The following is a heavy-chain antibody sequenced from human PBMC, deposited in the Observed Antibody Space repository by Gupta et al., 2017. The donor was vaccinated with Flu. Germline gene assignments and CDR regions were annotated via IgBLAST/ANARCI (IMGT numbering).Heavy chain of an antibody. Sequence: FSNVWGSWVRQAPGKGLEWVGRIKSKADGETTDYAAPVKGRFTISRDDSNNTLYLQMNSLKAEDTAVYYCRMLTVRQDGDYWGQGTLVTVSS. D-gene: IGHD6-6*01. J-gene: IGHJ4*02. CDR1: FSNVW. CDR3: RMLTVRQDGDY. CDR2: IKSKADGETT. V-gene: IGHV3-15*01.